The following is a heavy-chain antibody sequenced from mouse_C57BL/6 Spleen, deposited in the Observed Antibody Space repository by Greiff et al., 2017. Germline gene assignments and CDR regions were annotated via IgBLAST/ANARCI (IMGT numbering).Heavy chain of an antibody. J-gene: IGHJ3*01. CDR1: GYTFTDYY. V-gene: IGHV1-26*01. D-gene: IGHD1-1*01. CDR2: INPNNGGT. Sequence: EVQLQQSGPELVKPGASVKISCKASGYTFTDYYMNWVKQSHGKSLEWIGDINPNNGGTSYNQKFKGKATLPVDKSSITAYMELHILTSEDSAVYYCAKPYYSGSRPPFAYWGQGTLVTVSA. CDR3: AKPYYSGSRPPFAY.